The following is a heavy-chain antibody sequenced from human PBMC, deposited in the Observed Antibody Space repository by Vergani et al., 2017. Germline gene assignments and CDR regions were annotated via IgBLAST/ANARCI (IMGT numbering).Heavy chain of an antibody. J-gene: IGHJ3*02. Sequence: VQLLESGGGLVQPGGSLRLSCAASGFTFSSYGISWVRQAPGQGLEWMGWISAYNGNTNYAQKLQGRVTMTTDTSTSTAYMELRSLRSDDTAVYYCARDQFARYSGYDLAGPTWNYDAFDIWGQGTMVTVSS. CDR1: GFTFSSYG. CDR3: ARDQFARYSGYDLAGPTWNYDAFDI. D-gene: IGHD5-12*01. CDR2: ISAYNGNT. V-gene: IGHV1-18*01.